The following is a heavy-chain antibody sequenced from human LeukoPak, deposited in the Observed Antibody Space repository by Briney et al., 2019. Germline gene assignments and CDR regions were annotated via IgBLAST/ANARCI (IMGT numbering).Heavy chain of an antibody. CDR3: ARRGGGSTGGFYFDY. CDR2: IYPGDSDT. D-gene: IGHD1-1*01. CDR1: GYSFTSYW. J-gene: IGHJ4*02. V-gene: IGHV5-51*01. Sequence: GESLKISCKGSGYSFTSYWIGWVRQMPGKGLEWMGIIYPGDSDTRYSPSFQGQVTISADKSIKTAYLQWSSLKASDTAIYYCARRGGGSTGGFYFDYWGQGSLVTVSS.